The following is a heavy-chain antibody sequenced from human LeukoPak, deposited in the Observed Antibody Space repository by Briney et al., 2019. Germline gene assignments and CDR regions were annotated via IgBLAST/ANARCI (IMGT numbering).Heavy chain of an antibody. CDR2: INHSRTT. CDR1: GGSFSGYY. CDR3: ARGPPYYYDSSGYYRFDY. V-gene: IGHV4-34*01. J-gene: IGHJ4*02. D-gene: IGHD3-22*01. Sequence: PSETLSLTCALYGGSFSGYYWSWVRQPPGKGLEWIGDINHSRTTKYNPSLKSRVTISVDTSKNQFPLKVTSVTAADTAVYYCARGPPYYYDSSGYYRFDYWGQGTLVTVSS.